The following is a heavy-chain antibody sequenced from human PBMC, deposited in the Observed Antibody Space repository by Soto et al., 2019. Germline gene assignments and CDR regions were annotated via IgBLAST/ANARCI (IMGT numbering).Heavy chain of an antibody. CDR2: IYYSGST. Sequence: SETLSLTCAVYGGSFSGYYWTWIRQPPGTGLEWIGYIYYSGSTNYNPSLKSRVTISVDTSKNQFSLKLGSVTAADTAVYYCARRYGGTLDSWGQGTLVTSPQ. CDR1: GGSFSGYY. D-gene: IGHD4-17*01. CDR3: ARRYGGTLDS. J-gene: IGHJ4*02. V-gene: IGHV4-59*08.